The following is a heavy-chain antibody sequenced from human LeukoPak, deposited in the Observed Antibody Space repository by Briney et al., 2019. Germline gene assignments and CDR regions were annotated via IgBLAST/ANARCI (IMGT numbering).Heavy chain of an antibody. J-gene: IGHJ6*04. Sequence: QPGGSLRLSCAASGFTLSSYEMNWVRQAPGKGLEWVSHISSSGSTIYYADSVKGRFTISRDNAKNSLYLQMNSLRAEDTAVYYCAELGITMIGGVWGKGTTVTISS. CDR2: ISSSGSTI. CDR1: GFTLSSYE. V-gene: IGHV3-48*03. CDR3: AELGITMIGGV. D-gene: IGHD3-10*02.